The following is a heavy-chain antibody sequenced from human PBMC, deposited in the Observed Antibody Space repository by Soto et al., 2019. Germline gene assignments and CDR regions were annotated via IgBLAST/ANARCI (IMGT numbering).Heavy chain of an antibody. V-gene: IGHV1-18*04. J-gene: IGHJ5*02. CDR1: GYTFTSYG. Sequence: AASVKVSCKASGYTFTSYGISWVRQAPGQGLEWMGWISAYNGNANYAQKLQGRVTMTTDTSTSTAYMELRSLRSDDTAVYYCARDGSQAARGWFDPWGQGTLVTVSS. CDR2: ISAYNGNA. D-gene: IGHD6-6*01. CDR3: ARDGSQAARGWFDP.